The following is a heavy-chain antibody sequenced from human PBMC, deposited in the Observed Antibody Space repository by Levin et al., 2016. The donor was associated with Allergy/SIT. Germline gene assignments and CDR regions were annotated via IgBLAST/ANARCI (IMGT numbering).Heavy chain of an antibody. CDR1: GGSFSGYY. V-gene: IGHV4-34*01. CDR3: ARRRGDYGDYNYDY. D-gene: IGHD4-17*01. Sequence: SETLSLTCAVYGGSFSGYYWSWIRQPPGKGLEWIGEINHSGSTNYNPSLKSRVTISVDTSKNQFSLKLSSVTAADTAVYYCARRRGDYGDYNYDYWGQGTLVTVSS. CDR2: INHSGST. J-gene: IGHJ4*02.